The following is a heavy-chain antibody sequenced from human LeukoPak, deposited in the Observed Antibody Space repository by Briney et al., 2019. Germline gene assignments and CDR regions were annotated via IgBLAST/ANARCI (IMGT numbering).Heavy chain of an antibody. Sequence: SSETLSLTCTVSGGSISSGGYYWSWIRQHPGKGLEWIGYIYYSGSTYYNPSLKSRVTISVDTSKNQFSLKLSSVTAADTAVYYCATWGATTRQYYFDYWGQGTLVTVSS. V-gene: IGHV4-31*03. J-gene: IGHJ4*02. CDR1: GGSISSGGYY. D-gene: IGHD1-26*01. CDR3: ATWGATTRQYYFDY. CDR2: IYYSGST.